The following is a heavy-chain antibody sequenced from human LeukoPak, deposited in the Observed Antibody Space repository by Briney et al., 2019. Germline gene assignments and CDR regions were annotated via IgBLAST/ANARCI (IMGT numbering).Heavy chain of an antibody. J-gene: IGHJ4*02. CDR3: VREGRVSGYDFDC. D-gene: IGHD5-12*01. V-gene: IGHV3-74*01. CDR1: GFTFSSYG. CDR2: INSDGSST. Sequence: GGSLRLSCAASGFTFSSYGMHWVRQAPGKGLVWVSRINSDGSSTTYADSVKGRFTISRDNAKNTLYLQMNSLRVEDTAVYYCVREGRVSGYDFDCWGQGNLVTVSS.